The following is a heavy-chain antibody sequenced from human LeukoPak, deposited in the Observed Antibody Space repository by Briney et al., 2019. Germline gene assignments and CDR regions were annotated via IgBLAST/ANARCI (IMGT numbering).Heavy chain of an antibody. CDR2: IIPIFGTT. Sequence: SVKVSCTASGGTFSSYAISWGRQAPGQGLEWMGGIIPIFGTTNYAQKFQGRVTITAYQSTSTAYMELSSLRSDDTAVYYCARSEFLLERLYYYGMDVWGEGTTVTVSS. V-gene: IGHV1-69*13. D-gene: IGHD1-1*01. CDR3: ARSEFLLERLYYYGMDV. J-gene: IGHJ6*04. CDR1: GGTFSSYA.